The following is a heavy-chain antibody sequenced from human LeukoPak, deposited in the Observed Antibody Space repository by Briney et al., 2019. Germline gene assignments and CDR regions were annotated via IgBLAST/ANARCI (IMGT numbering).Heavy chain of an antibody. V-gene: IGHV4-38-2*02. D-gene: IGHD2-15*01. J-gene: IGHJ5*02. CDR3: ARGHIVVVVAATYNWFDP. CDR2: IYHSGST. CDR1: GYSISSGYY. Sequence: PSETLSLTCTVSGYSISSGYYWGWIRQPPGKGLEWIGSIYHSGSTYYNPSLKSRVTISVDTSKNQFSLKLSSVTAADTAVYYCARGHIVVVVAATYNWFDPWGQGTLVTVSS.